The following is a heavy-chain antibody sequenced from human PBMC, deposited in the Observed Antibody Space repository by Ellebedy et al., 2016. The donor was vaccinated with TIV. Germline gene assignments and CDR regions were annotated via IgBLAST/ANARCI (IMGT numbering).Heavy chain of an antibody. CDR1: GFTFSSYS. J-gene: IGHJ6*02. V-gene: IGHV3-48*02. Sequence: PGGSLRLSCAASGFTFSSYSMNWVRQAPGKGLEWVSYINSRSSTLYYADSVKGRFTISRDNAKNSLYLQMNSLRDEDTAVYYCARVGLGYSSSWYYYGMDVWGQGTTVTVSS. CDR2: INSRSSTL. CDR3: ARVGLGYSSSWYYYGMDV. D-gene: IGHD6-13*01.